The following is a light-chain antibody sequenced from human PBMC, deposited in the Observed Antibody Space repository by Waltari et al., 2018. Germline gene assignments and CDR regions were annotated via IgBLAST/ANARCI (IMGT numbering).Light chain of an antibody. CDR1: QSISSY. CDR3: HQIYSTLGDT. V-gene: IGKV1-39*01. J-gene: IGKJ2*01. CDR2: TAS. Sequence: DIQLTQSPSSLSASVGDRVTITCRASQSISSYLNWYQQKPGKAPKLLIYTASSLEGGGPSRFSGSGSETDYTLTISNLQPEDFATYYCHQIYSTLGDTFGQGTKLEIK.